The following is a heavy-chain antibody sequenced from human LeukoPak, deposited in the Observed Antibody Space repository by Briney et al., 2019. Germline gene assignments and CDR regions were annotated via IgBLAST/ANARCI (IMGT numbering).Heavy chain of an antibody. CDR1: GFTFSSHN. CDR3: ARKMKTGDRVGTFDI. Sequence: KPGGSLRLSCAASGFTFSSHNMNWVRQAPMKGLEGVSSIGTDGSYIYYADSVQGRFTISRDNAKNSLYLQMNSLTAEDTAVYYCARKMKTGDRVGTFDIWGQGTMVTVSS. J-gene: IGHJ3*02. D-gene: IGHD1-1*01. CDR2: IGTDGSYI. V-gene: IGHV3-21*01.